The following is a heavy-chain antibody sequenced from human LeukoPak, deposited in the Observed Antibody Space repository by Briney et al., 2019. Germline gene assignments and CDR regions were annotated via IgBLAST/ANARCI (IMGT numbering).Heavy chain of an antibody. V-gene: IGHV3-23*01. J-gene: IGHJ5*02. CDR3: AKDQGANDYVWGSYRFNWFDP. D-gene: IGHD3-16*02. CDR1: GFTFSSYG. CDR2: ISGSGGST. Sequence: GGSLRLSCAASGFTFSSYGMSWVRQAPGKGLEWVSAISGSGGSTYYADSVKGRFTISRDNSKNTLYLQMNSLRAEDTAVYYCAKDQGANDYVWGSYRFNWFDPWGQGTLVTVSS.